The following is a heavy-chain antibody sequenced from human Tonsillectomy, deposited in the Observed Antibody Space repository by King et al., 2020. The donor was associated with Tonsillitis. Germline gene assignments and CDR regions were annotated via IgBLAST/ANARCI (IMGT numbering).Heavy chain of an antibody. D-gene: IGHD6-6*01. CDR3: AKDPDSLRQLSQIERLPTN. CDR1: GFTFRSYG. V-gene: IGHV3-30*18. Sequence: VQLVESGGGVVQPGRSLRLSCAASGFTFRSYGMHWVRQAPGKGLEWVALISYDGSSKYYADSVKGLFTISRDNSNNTLYLQMNSLRADDTAVYNCAKDPDSLRQLSQIERLPTNGGQGTLVSVSS. J-gene: IGHJ4*02. CDR2: ISYDGSSK.